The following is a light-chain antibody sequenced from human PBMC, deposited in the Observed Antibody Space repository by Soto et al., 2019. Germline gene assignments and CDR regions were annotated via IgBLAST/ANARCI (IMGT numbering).Light chain of an antibody. V-gene: IGLV2-8*01. CDR1: SSDIGTYKY. Sequence: QSALTQPPSASGSPGQSVTISCTGTSSDIGTYKYVSWYQHHPGKAPKLMIYEVSKWPSGVPDRFSGSKSGNTASLTVSGLLTEDEADYYSSSYAGRNNVVFGGGTKVTVL. CDR2: EVS. CDR3: SSYAGRNNVV. J-gene: IGLJ2*01.